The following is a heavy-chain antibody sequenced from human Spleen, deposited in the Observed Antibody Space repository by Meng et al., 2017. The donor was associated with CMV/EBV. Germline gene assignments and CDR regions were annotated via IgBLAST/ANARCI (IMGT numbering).Heavy chain of an antibody. J-gene: IGHJ6*02. CDR2: INHSGST. V-gene: IGHV4-39*01. CDR3: ARQRRGLDPIATRRYFYYGMDV. CDR1: GGSISSSSYY. D-gene: IGHD6-6*01. Sequence: GSLRLSCTVSGGSISSSSYYWGWIRQPPGKGLEWIGEINHSGSTSYNPSLKRRVTMSVDTSMNQFSLKLSSVTAADTAVYYCARQRRGLDPIATRRYFYYGMDVWGQGTTVTVSS.